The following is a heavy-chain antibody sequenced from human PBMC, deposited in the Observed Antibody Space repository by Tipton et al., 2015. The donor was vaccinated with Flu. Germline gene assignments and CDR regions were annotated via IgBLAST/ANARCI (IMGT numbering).Heavy chain of an antibody. CDR2: ISTSGST. CDR3: ARWVYYGAGYGFGV. Sequence: TLSLTCTVSGGSISSGNYYWSWIRQSAERGLECIGSISTSGSTSYKPSLRCRVNISVDPTKNEFSLKLSFVTAADTAVYYCARWVYYGAGYGFGVWGQGTTVIVSS. V-gene: IGHV4-61*02. J-gene: IGHJ6*02. CDR1: GGSISSGNYY. D-gene: IGHD3-10*01.